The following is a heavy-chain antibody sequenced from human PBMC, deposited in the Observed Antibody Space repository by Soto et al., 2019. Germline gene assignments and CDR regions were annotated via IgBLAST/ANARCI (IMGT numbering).Heavy chain of an antibody. J-gene: IGHJ4*02. V-gene: IGHV4-39*01. Sequence: PSETLSLTCTVSGGSISSSSYYWGWIRQPPGKGLEWIGSIYYSGSTYYNPSLKSRVTISVDTSKNQFSLKLSSVTAADTAVYYCAQQPYYDILTGYKSLFDYWGQGTLVTVSS. CDR2: IYYSGST. CDR1: GGSISSSSYY. CDR3: AQQPYYDILTGYKSLFDY. D-gene: IGHD3-9*01.